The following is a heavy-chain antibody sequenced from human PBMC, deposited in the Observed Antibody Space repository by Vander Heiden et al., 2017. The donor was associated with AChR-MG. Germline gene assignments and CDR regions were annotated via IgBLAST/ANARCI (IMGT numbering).Heavy chain of an antibody. CDR1: GFIFSNYE. D-gene: IGHD5-18*01. CDR3: ARGQYSYGYALLVY. CDR2: ISSSSIRI. J-gene: IGHJ4*02. Sequence: EVQLVESGGNLAQPGGSLRLSCAASGFIFSNYEMNWVRQAPGKGLEWVSYISSSSIRIYYADSVKGRFTISRDNAENSLYLQMNSLRAEDTAVYYCARGQYSYGYALLVYWGQGTLGNVSS. V-gene: IGHV3-48*03.